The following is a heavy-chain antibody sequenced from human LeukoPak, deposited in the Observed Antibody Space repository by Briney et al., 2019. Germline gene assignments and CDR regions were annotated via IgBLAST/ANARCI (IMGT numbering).Heavy chain of an antibody. CDR2: INPSGGST. CDR1: GYTFTSYY. Sequence: ASVKVSCKASGYTFTSYYMHWVRQAPGQGLEWMGIINPSGGSTSHAQKFQGRVTMTRDTSTSTVYMELSSLRSEDTAVYYCAMDSGYDFAFDIWGQGTMVTVSS. J-gene: IGHJ3*02. CDR3: AMDSGYDFAFDI. V-gene: IGHV1-46*01. D-gene: IGHD5-12*01.